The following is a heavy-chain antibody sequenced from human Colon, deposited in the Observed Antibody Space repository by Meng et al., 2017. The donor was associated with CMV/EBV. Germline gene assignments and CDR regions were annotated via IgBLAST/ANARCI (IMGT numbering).Heavy chain of an antibody. Sequence: GGSLRLSCVGSGFTFSTYEFNWVRQAPGKGLEWVSYISSDGRTIYYADSVKGRFTTSRDNARDSLYLQMNSLRAEDTAVYYCARSGYNYGSGFDYWGQGTTVTVSS. CDR1: GFTFSTYE. D-gene: IGHD5-18*01. V-gene: IGHV3-48*03. CDR3: ARSGYNYGSGFDY. CDR2: ISSDGRTI. J-gene: IGHJ4*02.